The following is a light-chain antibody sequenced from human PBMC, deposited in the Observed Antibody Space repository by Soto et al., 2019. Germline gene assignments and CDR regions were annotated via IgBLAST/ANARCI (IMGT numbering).Light chain of an antibody. J-gene: IGLJ1*01. V-gene: IGLV2-14*01. CDR2: DVS. CDR3: SSYTRSSRNV. Sequence: QSALTQPASVSGSPGQSITISCTGTSSDVGGYNYVSWYQQHPGKAPKLMIYDVSNRPSGVSNRFSGSKSGNTASLTISGLQAEDEAGYYCSSYTRSSRNVFGTGTRSP. CDR1: SSDVGGYNY.